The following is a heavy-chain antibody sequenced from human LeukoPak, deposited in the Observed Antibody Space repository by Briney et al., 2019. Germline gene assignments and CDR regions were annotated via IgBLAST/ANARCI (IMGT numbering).Heavy chain of an antibody. CDR3: TFIVGATGSHFYFDY. D-gene: IGHD1-26*01. Sequence: GGSLRLSCAASGFTFSNVWMSWVRQAPGRGLEWVGRIKSKTDGGTTDYAAPVKGRFTISRDDSKNTLYLQMNSLKTEDTAVYYCTFIVGATGSHFYFDYWGQGTLVTVYS. CDR2: IKSKTDGGTT. J-gene: IGHJ4*02. V-gene: IGHV3-15*01. CDR1: GFTFSNVW.